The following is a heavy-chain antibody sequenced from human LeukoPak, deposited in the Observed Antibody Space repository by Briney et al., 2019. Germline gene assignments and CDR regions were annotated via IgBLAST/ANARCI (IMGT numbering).Heavy chain of an antibody. CDR1: GFTFSSYA. V-gene: IGHV3-30*04. Sequence: PGGSLRLSCAASGFTFSSYAMHWVRRAPGKGLEWVAVISYDGSNKYYTDSVKGRFTISRDNSKNTLYLQMNSLRAEDTAVYYCAKDRKLAARPFDYWGQGTLVTVSS. J-gene: IGHJ4*02. D-gene: IGHD6-6*01. CDR3: AKDRKLAARPFDY. CDR2: ISYDGSNK.